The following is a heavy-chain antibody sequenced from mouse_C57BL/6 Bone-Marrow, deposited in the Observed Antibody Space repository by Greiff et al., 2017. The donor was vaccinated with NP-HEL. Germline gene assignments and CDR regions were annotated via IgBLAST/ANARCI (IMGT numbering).Heavy chain of an antibody. CDR2: INPGSGGT. CDR3: ARDWDY. Sequence: QVHVKQSGAELVRPGTSVPVSCPASGYAFTNYLIEWVKQRPGQGLEWIGVINPGSGGTNSNEKFKGKATLTADKSSSTAYMQLSSLTSEDSAVYFCARDWDYWGQGTTLTVSS. V-gene: IGHV1-54*01. J-gene: IGHJ2*01. CDR1: GYAFTNYL. D-gene: IGHD4-1*01.